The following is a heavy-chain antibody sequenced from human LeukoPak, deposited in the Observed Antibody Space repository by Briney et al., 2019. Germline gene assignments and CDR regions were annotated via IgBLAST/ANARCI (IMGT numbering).Heavy chain of an antibody. CDR1: GFTFSSYW. J-gene: IGHJ6*03. D-gene: IGHD3-3*01. CDR3: ARDQGFSYYYYYMDV. Sequence: GGSLRLSCAAFGFTFSSYWMSWVRQAPGKGLEWVANIKQDGSEKYYVDSVKGRFTISRDNAKNSLYLQMKRLRAEDTAVYYCARDQGFSYYYYYMDVWGKGTTVTVSS. V-gene: IGHV3-7*01. CDR2: IKQDGSEK.